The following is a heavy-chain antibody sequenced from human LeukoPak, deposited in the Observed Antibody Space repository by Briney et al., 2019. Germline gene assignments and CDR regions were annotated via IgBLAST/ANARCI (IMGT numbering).Heavy chain of an antibody. J-gene: IGHJ3*02. CDR3: ASKDGDYAGAFDI. D-gene: IGHD4-17*01. CDR1: GGSFSGYY. Sequence: SETLSLTCAVYGGSFSGYYWSWIRQPPGKGPEWIGEINHSGSTNYNPSLKSRVTISVDTSKNQFSLKLSSVTAADTAVYYCASKDGDYAGAFDIWGQGTMVTVSS. V-gene: IGHV4-34*01. CDR2: INHSGST.